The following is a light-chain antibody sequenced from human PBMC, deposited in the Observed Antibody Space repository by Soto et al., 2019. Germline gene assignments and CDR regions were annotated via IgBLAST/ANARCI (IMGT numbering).Light chain of an antibody. Sequence: QSVLTQSPSASGTPGQRVTISCSGSSSNIGSNAVNWYQQVPGTTPKLLIDSDNQRPSGVPDRFSGSRSGNSASLAIRGLQSEDEADYYCAAWDDSLNGVIFGGGTKLTVL. CDR1: SSNIGSNA. J-gene: IGLJ2*01. CDR2: SDN. CDR3: AAWDDSLNGVI. V-gene: IGLV1-44*01.